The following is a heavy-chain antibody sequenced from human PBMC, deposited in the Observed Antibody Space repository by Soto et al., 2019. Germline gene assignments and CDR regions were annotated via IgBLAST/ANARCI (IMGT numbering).Heavy chain of an antibody. J-gene: IGHJ6*02. V-gene: IGHV3-7*01. D-gene: IGHD6-13*01. CDR1: GFTFSSYW. CDR3: ARIASAGRGWDV. Sequence: EVQLVESGGGLVQPGGSLRLSCAASGFTFSSYWMSWVRQAPVKGLEWVGNIKQDRSEKKYVEFVEGRFTNSRDNAENSLYLKMNSLRAEDTAVYYCARIASAGRGWDVWGQGTTVVVSS. CDR2: IKQDRSEK.